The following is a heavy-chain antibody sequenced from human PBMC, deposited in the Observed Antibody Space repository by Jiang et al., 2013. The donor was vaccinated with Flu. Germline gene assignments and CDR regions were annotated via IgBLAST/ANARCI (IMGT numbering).Heavy chain of an antibody. J-gene: IGHJ4*02. Sequence: KPSETLSLSCDVSGGSFSGYYWTWIRQPPGMGLEWIGEINHTGSTNYNPSLKSRVSISVDTSKNQVSLKLTSVTAADTAMYFCARGGRGAYSKILTGYQPGFDYWGQGTLVTVSS. V-gene: IGHV4-34*01. CDR1: GGSFSGYY. CDR2: INHTGST. D-gene: IGHD3-9*01. CDR3: ARGGRGAYSKILTGYQPGFDY.